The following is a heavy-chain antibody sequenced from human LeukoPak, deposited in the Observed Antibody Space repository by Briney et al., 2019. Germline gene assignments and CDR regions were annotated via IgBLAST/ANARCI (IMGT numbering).Heavy chain of an antibody. CDR1: GYTFTSYG. D-gene: IGHD3-16*01. CDR3: ARADTLYTFGGVRPDY. Sequence: ASVKVSCKASGYTFTSYGISWVRQAPGQGLEWMGWINPNSGGTNYAQKFQGRVTMTRDTSISTAYMELSRLRSDDTAVYYCARADTLYTFGGVRPDYWGQGTLVTVSS. V-gene: IGHV1-2*02. CDR2: INPNSGGT. J-gene: IGHJ4*02.